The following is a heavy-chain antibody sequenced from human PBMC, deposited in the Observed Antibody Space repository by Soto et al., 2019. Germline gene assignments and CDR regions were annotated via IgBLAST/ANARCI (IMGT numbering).Heavy chain of an antibody. V-gene: IGHV4-59*01. CDR3: ARESVMTYYYGSGSYGNGMDV. CDR2: IYYSGST. D-gene: IGHD3-10*01. CDR1: GGSISSYY. Sequence: SETLSLTCTVSGGSISSYYWSWIRQPPGKGLEWIGYIYYSGSTNYNPSLKSRVTISVDTSKNQFSLKLSSVTAADTAVYYCARESVMTYYYGSGSYGNGMDVWGQGTTVTVSS. J-gene: IGHJ6*02.